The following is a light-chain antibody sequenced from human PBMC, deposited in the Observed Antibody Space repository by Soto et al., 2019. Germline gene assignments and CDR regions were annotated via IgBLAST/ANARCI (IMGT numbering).Light chain of an antibody. CDR2: GAS. V-gene: IGKV3-15*01. CDR3: QHYSTGLWT. Sequence: EIVMTQSPATLSVSPGERATLSCRANQSVSTKLAWYQQKPGQGPRLLIYGASTRATGIPARFSGSGSGTEFTLTITSLQSEDFALYYCQHYSTGLWTFGQGTKVEIK. J-gene: IGKJ1*01. CDR1: QSVSTK.